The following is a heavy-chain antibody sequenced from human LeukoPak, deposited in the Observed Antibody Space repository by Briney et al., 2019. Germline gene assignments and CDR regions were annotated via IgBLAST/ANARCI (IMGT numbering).Heavy chain of an antibody. J-gene: IGHJ5*02. D-gene: IGHD3-3*01. CDR2: MCYTGST. Sequence: SETLSLTCTVSGGSICSSSYYWGWIRQSPGKGLGWIGSMCYTGSTSYKPSLKSRVTISAATSKNQFSLKVSSVTAADTAVYYCASQSVTIFGVGDNWFDPWGQGTLVTVSS. CDR1: GGSICSSSYY. V-gene: IGHV4-39*01. CDR3: ASQSVTIFGVGDNWFDP.